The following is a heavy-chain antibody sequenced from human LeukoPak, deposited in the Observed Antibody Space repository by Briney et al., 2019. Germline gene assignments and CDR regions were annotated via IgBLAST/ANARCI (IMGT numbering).Heavy chain of an antibody. CDR1: GGSISSTSWY. D-gene: IGHD3-22*01. CDR2: IYYTGST. Sequence: SETMSLTCTVSGGSISSTSWYWGWIRQPPGKGLEWIGSIYYTGSTNYNPSLKTRVTMSVDTATNQFSLKLSSVTAADTAVYYCARPDDDSSGSYYDNWFDPWGQGTLVTVSS. CDR3: ARPDDDSSGSYYDNWFDP. J-gene: IGHJ5*02. V-gene: IGHV4-39*01.